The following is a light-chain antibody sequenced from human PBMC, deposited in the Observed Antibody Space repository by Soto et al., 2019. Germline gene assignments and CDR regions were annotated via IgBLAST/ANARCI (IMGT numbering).Light chain of an antibody. J-gene: IGKJ1*01. V-gene: IGKV1-39*01. CDR2: IAS. Sequence: GDRVTITCRASQSITNYLNWYQQKPGRASKLLIYIASSLQSGVPSRFSGSGSGTDFTLTISSLQPEDFATYYCQQTYSFPRTFGQGTKVDIK. CDR3: QQTYSFPRT. CDR1: QSITNY.